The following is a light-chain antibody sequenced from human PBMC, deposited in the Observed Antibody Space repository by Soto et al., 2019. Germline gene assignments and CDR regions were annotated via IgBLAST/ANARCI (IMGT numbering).Light chain of an antibody. CDR3: QQYNSYPRT. J-gene: IGKJ1*01. CDR1: QDIGSS. V-gene: IGKV1-16*01. CDR2: AAS. Sequence: DIQMTQSPSSLSVSVGDRVTITCRASQDIGSSLGWFPQKPGKAPKSLIYAASTLQVGVPSRFSSSGSGTDFILTISSLQPEDFATYYCQQYNSYPRTFGQGTKVEIK.